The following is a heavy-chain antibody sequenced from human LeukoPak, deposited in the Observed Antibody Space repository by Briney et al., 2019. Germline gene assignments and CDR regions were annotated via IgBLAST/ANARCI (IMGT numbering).Heavy chain of an antibody. V-gene: IGHV3-30*18. D-gene: IGHD6-13*01. CDR3: AKDPSKQQLVRGWFDP. Sequence: GGSLRLSCAASGFTFSSYGMHWVRQAPGKGLVWVAVISYDGSNKYYADSVKGRFTISRDNSKNTLYLQMNSLRAEDTAVYYCAKDPSKQQLVRGWFDPWGQGTLVTVSS. CDR1: GFTFSSYG. CDR2: ISYDGSNK. J-gene: IGHJ5*02.